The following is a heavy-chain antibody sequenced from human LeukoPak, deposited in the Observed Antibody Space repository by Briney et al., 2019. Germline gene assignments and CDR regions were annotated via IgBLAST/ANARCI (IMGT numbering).Heavy chain of an antibody. CDR2: IYYSGST. Sequence: PSETLSLTCTVSGGSISNYFWSWIRQPPGKGLEWIGYIYYSGSTDYNPPLKSRVTISIDTSKNQFSLKLSSVTAADTAVYYCARGRWLQLPDYWGQGTLVTVSS. J-gene: IGHJ4*02. D-gene: IGHD5-24*01. CDR1: GGSISNYF. V-gene: IGHV4-59*08. CDR3: ARGRWLQLPDY.